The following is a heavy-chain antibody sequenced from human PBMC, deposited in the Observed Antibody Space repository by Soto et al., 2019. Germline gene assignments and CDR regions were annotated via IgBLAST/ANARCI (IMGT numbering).Heavy chain of an antibody. D-gene: IGHD1-26*01. J-gene: IGHJ4*02. CDR2: ISFDGSNK. CDR3: ARVDWAVGATIPSGFDY. Sequence: QVQLVESGGGVVQPGRSLRLSCEVSGFTFSSYAMHWVRQAPGKGLEWVAVISFDGSNKYYADSVKGRITVSRDNSKNTLDLQMNSLRAEDTAVYYCARVDWAVGATIPSGFDYWGQGTLVTVSS. CDR1: GFTFSSYA. V-gene: IGHV3-30-3*01.